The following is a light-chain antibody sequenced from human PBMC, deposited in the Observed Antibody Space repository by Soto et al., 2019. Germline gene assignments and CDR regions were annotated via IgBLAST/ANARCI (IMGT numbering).Light chain of an antibody. CDR1: QTISSW. CDR2: DAY. J-gene: IGKJ1*01. CDR3: QQYNSYSRT. Sequence: DIQMTQSPSTLSGSVGDRVTITCRASQTISSWLAWYQQKPGKAPKLLIYDAYSLESGVPSRFSGRRSGTEFTLTISSLQPDDFATYYCQQYNSYSRTFGQGTKVDIK. V-gene: IGKV1-5*01.